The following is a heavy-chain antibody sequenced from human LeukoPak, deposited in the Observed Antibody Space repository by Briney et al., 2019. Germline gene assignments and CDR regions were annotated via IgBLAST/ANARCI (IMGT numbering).Heavy chain of an antibody. V-gene: IGHV1-69*06. Sequence: SVKVSCKASGGTFSSYAISWVRQAPGQGLEWMGGIIPIYDTVNYEQQFQGRVTITADKSRTTAYMELSSLRSEDTAVYYCARDNDFDYWGQGTLVTVSS. J-gene: IGHJ4*02. CDR3: ARDNDFDY. D-gene: IGHD2-8*01. CDR2: IIPIYDTV. CDR1: GGTFSSYA.